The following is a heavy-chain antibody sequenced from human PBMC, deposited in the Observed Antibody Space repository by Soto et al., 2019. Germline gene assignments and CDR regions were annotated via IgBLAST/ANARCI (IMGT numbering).Heavy chain of an antibody. J-gene: IGHJ4*02. CDR1: GFTFSSYS. CDR3: ARDPHYDSSGYPQWVFDY. D-gene: IGHD3-22*01. CDR2: ISSSSSYI. V-gene: IGHV3-21*01. Sequence: PGGSLRLSCAASGFTFSSYSMNWVRQAPGKGLEWVSSISSSSSYIYYADSVKGRFTISRDNAKNSLYLQMNSLRAEDTAVYYCARDPHYDSSGYPQWVFDYWGRGTLVTVSS.